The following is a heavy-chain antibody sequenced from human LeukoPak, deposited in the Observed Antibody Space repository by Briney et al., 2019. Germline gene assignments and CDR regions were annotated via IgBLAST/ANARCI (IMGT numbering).Heavy chain of an antibody. V-gene: IGHV1-69*05. J-gene: IGHJ4*02. Sequence: SMKVSCKASGGTFSSYAISWVRQAPGQGLEWMGGIIPIFGTANYAQKFQGRVTITTDESTSTAYMELSSLRSEDTAVYYCARRRRRSSSEDYWGQGTLVTVSS. D-gene: IGHD6-6*01. CDR1: GGTFSSYA. CDR3: ARRRRRSSSEDY. CDR2: IIPIFGTA.